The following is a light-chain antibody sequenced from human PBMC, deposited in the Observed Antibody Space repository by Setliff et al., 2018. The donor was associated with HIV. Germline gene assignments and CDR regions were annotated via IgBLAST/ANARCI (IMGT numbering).Light chain of an antibody. CDR3: QSNDSSLSGYV. J-gene: IGLJ1*01. V-gene: IGLV1-40*01. CDR1: SSNIGAGYD. Sequence: QSVLAQPPSVSGAPGQRVTISCTGSSSNIGAGYDVHWYQQLPGTAPKLLIYGNSNRPSGVPDRFSGSKSGTSASLAITGLQAEDEADYYCQSNDSSLSGYVFGTGTKVTGL. CDR2: GNS.